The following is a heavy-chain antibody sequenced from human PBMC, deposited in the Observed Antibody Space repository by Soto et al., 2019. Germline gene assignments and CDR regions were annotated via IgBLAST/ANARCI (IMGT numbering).Heavy chain of an antibody. CDR3: VRQGIDYLHGLVDV. CDR1: SGPDRSHN. Sequence: QVQLQQSGPRLVKPSETLSLTCTVSSGPDRSHNWGWIRQPPGRGLEWIGYVYYTGDTAYNPSLRGPVTIPAHTXXNDISLTLNSVTAADTAVYYCVRQGIDYLHGLVDVWGQGTTVSVSS. J-gene: IGHJ6*02. CDR2: VYYTGDT. V-gene: IGHV4-59*08. D-gene: IGHD4-17*01.